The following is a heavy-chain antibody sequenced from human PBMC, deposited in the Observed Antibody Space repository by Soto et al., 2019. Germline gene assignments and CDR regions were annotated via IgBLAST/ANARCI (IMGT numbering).Heavy chain of an antibody. D-gene: IGHD3-10*01. V-gene: IGHV3-53*02. J-gene: IGHJ6*02. CDR3: ARDRGVSPPNYYNCDMDV. Sequence: EVQLVETGGGLIQPGGSLRLSCAASGFTVSSNYMSWVRQAPGKGLEWVSVIYSGGSTYYADSVKGRFTIPRDNSKNTLYLQMNSLRAEDTAVYYCARDRGVSPPNYYNCDMDVWGQGTTVTVSS. CDR1: GFTVSSNY. CDR2: IYSGGST.